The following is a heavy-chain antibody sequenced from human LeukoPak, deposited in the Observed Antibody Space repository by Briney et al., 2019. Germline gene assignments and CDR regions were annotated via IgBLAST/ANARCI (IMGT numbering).Heavy chain of an antibody. CDR2: IKSKTDGGTT. J-gene: IGHJ4*02. V-gene: IGHV3-15*01. D-gene: IGHD3-22*01. CDR1: GFTFSNAW. Sequence: GGSLRLSCAASGFTFSNAWMSWVRQAPGKGLEWVGRIKSKTDGGTTDYAAPVKGRFTISRDDLKNTLYLQMNSLKTEDTAVYYCTTLTYYYDSSGYYSWGQGTLVTVSS. CDR3: TTLTYYYDSSGYYS.